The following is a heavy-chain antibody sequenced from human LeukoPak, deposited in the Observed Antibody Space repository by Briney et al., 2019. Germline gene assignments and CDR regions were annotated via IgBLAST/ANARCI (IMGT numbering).Heavy chain of an antibody. D-gene: IGHD2-21*02. J-gene: IGHJ4*02. V-gene: IGHV3-33*08. CDR2: IYYDGSNK. Sequence: GGSLRLSCAASGFTFSSYAMTWVRQAPGKGLEWVAVIYYDGSNKFYADSVKGRFTISKDNSKNTLYLQMNSLRAEDTAVYYCARGLDTATCDYWGQGTLVTVSS. CDR3: ARGLDTATCDY. CDR1: GFTFSSYA.